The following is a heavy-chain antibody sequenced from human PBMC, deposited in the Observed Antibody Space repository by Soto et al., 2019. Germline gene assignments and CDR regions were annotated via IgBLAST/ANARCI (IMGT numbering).Heavy chain of an antibody. D-gene: IGHD2-2*03. CDR2: ISSSSSYI. J-gene: IGHJ4*02. CDR1: GFTFSSYS. Sequence: GSLRLSCAASGFTFSSYSMNWVRQAPGKGLEWVSSISSSSSYIYYADSVKGRFTISRDNAKNSLYLQMNSLRAEDTAVYYCARPPAGYCSSTSCYEYYFDYSGQGTLVTVSS. V-gene: IGHV3-21*01. CDR3: ARPPAGYCSSTSCYEYYFDY.